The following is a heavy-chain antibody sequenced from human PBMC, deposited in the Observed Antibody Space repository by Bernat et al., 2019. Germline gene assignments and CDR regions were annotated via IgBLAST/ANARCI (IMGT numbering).Heavy chain of an antibody. J-gene: IGHJ3*02. D-gene: IGHD2-21*02. CDR2: IDPSDSYT. CDR3: ARAYCGGDCFPAVLDAFDI. Sequence: EVQLVQSGVEVKKPGESLRISCKGSGYSFTSYWISWVRQMPGKGLEWMGRIDPSDSYTNYSPSFQGHVTISADKSISTAYLQWSSLKASDTAMYYCARAYCGGDCFPAVLDAFDIWGQGTMVTVSS. CDR1: GYSFTSYW. V-gene: IGHV5-10-1*03.